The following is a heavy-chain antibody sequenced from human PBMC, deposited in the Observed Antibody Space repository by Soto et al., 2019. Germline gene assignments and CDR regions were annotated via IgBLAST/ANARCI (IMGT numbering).Heavy chain of an antibody. Sequence: GGSLRLSCAASGFTFSSYGMHWVRQAPGKGLEWVAVIWYDGSNKYYADSVKGRFTISRDNSKNTLYLQMNSLRAEDTAAYYCARVESVAQYSSGWYWGYYYYGMDVWGQGTTVTVSS. V-gene: IGHV3-33*01. CDR3: ARVESVAQYSSGWYWGYYYYGMDV. J-gene: IGHJ6*02. D-gene: IGHD6-19*01. CDR2: IWYDGSNK. CDR1: GFTFSSYG.